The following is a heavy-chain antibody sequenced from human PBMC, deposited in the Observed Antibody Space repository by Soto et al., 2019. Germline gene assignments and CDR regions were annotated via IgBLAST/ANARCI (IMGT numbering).Heavy chain of an antibody. J-gene: IGHJ4*02. CDR3: AREEIFGSRLN. V-gene: IGHV4-61*01. CDR2: IYYSGST. Sequence: QVQLQKSGPGLVKPSATLSLTCTVSGGSVSSGSYYWSWIRQPPGKGLEWIGYIYYSGSTNYNPSPKGRVTISVDTAKNQVTLKLSSVTAAVTAVYYCAREEIFGSRLNWGQGTLVTVSS. CDR1: GGSVSSGSYY. D-gene: IGHD3-3*01.